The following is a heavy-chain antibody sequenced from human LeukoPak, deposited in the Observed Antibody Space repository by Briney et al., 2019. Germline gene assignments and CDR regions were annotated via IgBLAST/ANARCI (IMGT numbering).Heavy chain of an antibody. D-gene: IGHD3-22*01. CDR2: IIPIFGTA. J-gene: IGHJ4*02. Sequence: SVKVSCKASGGTFTSYAISWVRQAPGQGLEWMGGIIPIFGTANYAQKFQGRVTITADESTSTAYMELSSLRSEDTAVYYCASKHGSSGYTLGGWGQGTLVTVSS. V-gene: IGHV1-69*13. CDR3: ASKHGSSGYTLGG. CDR1: GGTFTSYA.